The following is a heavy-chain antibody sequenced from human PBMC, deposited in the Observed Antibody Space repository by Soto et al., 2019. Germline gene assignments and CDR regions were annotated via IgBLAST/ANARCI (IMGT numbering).Heavy chain of an antibody. CDR1: GFTFSNYG. J-gene: IGHJ6*02. CDR3: AKSDEVGILMDHYYGMHV. Sequence: QVQLVESGGGVVQPGRSLRLSCAASGFTFSNYGMDWVRQAPGKGLEWVALISNDGTNDYYAGSVKGRFTISRDNSKNTVHLQMNSLRVEDTAVYYCAKSDEVGILMDHYYGMHVWGQGTTVTVSS. CDR2: ISNDGTND. V-gene: IGHV3-30*18. D-gene: IGHD1-26*01.